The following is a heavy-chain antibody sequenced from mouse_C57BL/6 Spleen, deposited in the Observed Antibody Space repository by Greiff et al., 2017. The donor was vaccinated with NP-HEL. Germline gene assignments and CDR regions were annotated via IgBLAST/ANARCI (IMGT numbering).Heavy chain of an antibody. Sequence: VQLQQSGAELVKPGASVKMSCKASGYTFTSYWINWVKQRPGQGLEWIGDIYPGSGSTNYNEKFKSKATLTVDTSSSTAYMQLSSLTSEDSAVYYCARRREKWGAMDYWGQGTSVTVSS. CDR3: ARRREKWGAMDY. CDR1: GYTFTSYW. CDR2: IYPGSGST. V-gene: IGHV1-55*01. J-gene: IGHJ4*01.